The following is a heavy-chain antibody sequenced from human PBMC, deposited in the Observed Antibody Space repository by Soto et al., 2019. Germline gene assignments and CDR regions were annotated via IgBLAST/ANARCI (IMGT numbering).Heavy chain of an antibody. CDR1: GGSISSYY. CDR2: IYYSGST. D-gene: IGHD6-13*01. V-gene: IGHV4-59*12. J-gene: IGHJ6*02. CDR3: ARDSRADYYYYGMDV. Sequence: QVQLQESGPGLVKPSETLSLTCTVSGGSISSYYWSWIRQPPGKGLEWIGYIYYSGSTNYNPSLRSRVTIAVDTSKNKFALKRSSVTAADTAVYYCARDSRADYYYYGMDVWGQGTTVTVSS.